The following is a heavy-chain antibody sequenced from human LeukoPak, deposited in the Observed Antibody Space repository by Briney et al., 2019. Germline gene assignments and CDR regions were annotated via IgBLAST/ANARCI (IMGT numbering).Heavy chain of an antibody. V-gene: IGHV4-59*11. CDR3: ARLHADTTLTPYYYYIYV. CDR2: IHYSGST. CDR1: GGSISGHY. J-gene: IGHJ6*03. Sequence: PSETLSLTCTVSGGSISGHYWSWLRQPPGKGLEWIGYIHYSGSTNYNPSLRSRVAISVDTSKNQFSLELSSVTAADTAVYYCARLHADTTLTPYYYYIYVWGKGTTVTVSS. D-gene: IGHD1-1*01.